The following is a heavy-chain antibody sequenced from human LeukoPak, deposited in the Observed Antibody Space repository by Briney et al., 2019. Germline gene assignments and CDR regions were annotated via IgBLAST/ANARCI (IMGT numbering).Heavy chain of an antibody. J-gene: IGHJ3*02. D-gene: IGHD3-22*01. CDR1: GFTFSSYA. CDR3: AKRPRDSSGYYLGAFDM. CDR2: IYASGSAT. Sequence: GGSLRLSCEASGFTFSSYAMTWVRQAPGKGLEWVSGIYASGSATRYADTVKGRFTISRDNSKNTLYLQMNSLRAEDTAVYYCAKRPRDSSGYYLGAFDMWGQGTIVTVSS. V-gene: IGHV3-23*01.